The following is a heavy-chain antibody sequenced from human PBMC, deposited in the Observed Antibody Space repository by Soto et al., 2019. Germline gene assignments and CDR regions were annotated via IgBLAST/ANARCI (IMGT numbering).Heavy chain of an antibody. V-gene: IGHV1-2*04. D-gene: IGHD6-13*01. CDR2: IKPNSGGT. CDR1: GYTFTGYY. J-gene: IGHJ5*02. CDR3: ARGPVIDESVRSSSHNWFDP. Sequence: ASVKVSCKASGYTFTGYYMHWVRQAPGQGLEWMGWIKPNSGGTNYAQKFQGWVTMTRDTSISTAYMELSRLRYDDTAVYYCARGPVIDESVRSSSHNWFDPWGQGTLVTGSS.